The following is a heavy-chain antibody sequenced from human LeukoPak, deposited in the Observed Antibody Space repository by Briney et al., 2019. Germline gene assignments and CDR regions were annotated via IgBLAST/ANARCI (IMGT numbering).Heavy chain of an antibody. Sequence: ASVKVSCKASGYTFTDYYMNWVRQAPGQGLEWMGGFDPEDGETIYARKFQGRVTMTEDTSTDTAYMELSSLRSEDTAVYYCATEVRFFGSYDLRGAFDIWGQGTMVTVSS. J-gene: IGHJ3*02. V-gene: IGHV1-24*01. D-gene: IGHD1-26*01. CDR2: FDPEDGET. CDR1: GYTFTDYY. CDR3: ATEVRFFGSYDLRGAFDI.